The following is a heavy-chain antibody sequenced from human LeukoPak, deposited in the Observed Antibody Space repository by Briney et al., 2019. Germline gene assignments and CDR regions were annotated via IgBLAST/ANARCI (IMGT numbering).Heavy chain of an antibody. CDR1: GYTFTSYG. V-gene: IGHV1-24*01. CDR3: ATVGVEQGHDY. Sequence: GASVKVSCKASGYTFTSYGISWVRQAPGKGLEWMGGFDPEDGETIYAQKFQGRVTMTEDTSTDTAYMELSSLRSEDTAVYYCATVGVEQGHDYWGQGTLVTVSS. J-gene: IGHJ4*02. D-gene: IGHD6-13*01. CDR2: FDPEDGET.